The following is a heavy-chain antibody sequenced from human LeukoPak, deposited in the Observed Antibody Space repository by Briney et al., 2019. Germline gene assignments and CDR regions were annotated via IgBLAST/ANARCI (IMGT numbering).Heavy chain of an antibody. Sequence: PGGSLRLSCAASTFAFSAYAMTWVRQAPGKGLEWVSSITATGGISYADSVKGRFTISRYNSKSALYLQMNSLRAEDTAVYYCTKDPNGDYVGAFDFWGQGTMVTVSS. CDR2: ITATGGIS. J-gene: IGHJ3*01. V-gene: IGHV3-23*01. CDR3: TKDPNGDYVGAFDF. CDR1: TFAFSAYA. D-gene: IGHD4-17*01.